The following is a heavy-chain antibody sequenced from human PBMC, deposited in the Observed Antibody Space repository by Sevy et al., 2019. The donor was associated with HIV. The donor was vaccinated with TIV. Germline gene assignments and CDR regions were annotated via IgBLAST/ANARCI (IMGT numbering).Heavy chain of an antibody. Sequence: GGSLRLSCGASGFTFSTYGMHWVRQAPGRGLEWVAVVWFDGSTTYYADSVKGRFTISRDNSKNTLYLQMHSLRVEDTAVYYCVREGLGGYIYSLDCWGQGTLVTVSS. CDR1: GFTFSTYG. D-gene: IGHD5-12*01. V-gene: IGHV3-33*01. J-gene: IGHJ4*02. CDR3: VREGLGGYIYSLDC. CDR2: VWFDGSTT.